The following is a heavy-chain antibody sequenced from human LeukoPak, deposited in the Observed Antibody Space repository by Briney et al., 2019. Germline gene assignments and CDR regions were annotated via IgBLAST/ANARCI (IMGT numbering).Heavy chain of an antibody. J-gene: IGHJ4*02. CDR3: ARDPYYYGSGSYGDY. D-gene: IGHD3-10*01. Sequence: GGSLRLSCAASGFTFSSYWMHWVRQAPGKGLVWVSRINSDGSSTSYADSVKGRFTISRDNAKNTLYLQMNSLRAEDTAVYYCARDPYYYGSGSYGDYWGQETLVTVSS. V-gene: IGHV3-74*01. CDR2: INSDGSST. CDR1: GFTFSSYW.